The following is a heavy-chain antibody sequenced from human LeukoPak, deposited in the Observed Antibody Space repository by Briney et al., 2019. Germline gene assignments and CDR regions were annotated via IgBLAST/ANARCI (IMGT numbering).Heavy chain of an antibody. J-gene: IGHJ4*02. V-gene: IGHV1-69*13. CDR1: GGTFSSYA. CDR3: ARYPATVPYFGY. CDR2: IIPIFGTA. Sequence: ASVKVSCKASGGTFSSYAISWVRQAPGQGLEWMGGIIPIFGTANYAQRFQGRVTITADESTSTAYMELSSLRSEDTAVYYCARYPATVPYFGYWGQGTLVTVSS. D-gene: IGHD2-15*01.